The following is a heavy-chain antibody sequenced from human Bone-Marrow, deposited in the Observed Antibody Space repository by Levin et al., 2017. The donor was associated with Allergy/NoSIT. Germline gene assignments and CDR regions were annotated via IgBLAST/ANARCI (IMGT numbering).Heavy chain of an antibody. CDR3: ARDNRDDHDDYADQYNWFDP. V-gene: IGHV3-7*01. D-gene: IGHD4-17*01. J-gene: IGHJ5*02. CDR2: IKQDGSDK. Sequence: PGGSLRLSCAASGFSFSGYWMTWLRQAPGKGLEWVANIKQDGSDKYYVDSVKGRFTVSRDNAKNSMYLQMNSLRAEDTAVYYCARDNRDDHDDYADQYNWFDPWGQGTLVTVSS. CDR1: GFSFSGYW.